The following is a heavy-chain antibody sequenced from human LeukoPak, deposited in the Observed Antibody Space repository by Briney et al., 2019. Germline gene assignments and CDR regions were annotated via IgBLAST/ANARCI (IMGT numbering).Heavy chain of an antibody. CDR2: INSDGSST. V-gene: IGHV3-74*01. CDR1: GFTFSSYW. Sequence: PGGSLRLSCAASGFTFSSYWMHWVRQAPGKGLVGVSRINSDGSSTSYADSVKGRFTISRDNAKNTLYLQMNSLRAEDTAVYYCARDSMVRGVIRQYYYGMDVWGKGTTVTVSS. D-gene: IGHD3-10*01. J-gene: IGHJ6*04. CDR3: ARDSMVRGVIRQYYYGMDV.